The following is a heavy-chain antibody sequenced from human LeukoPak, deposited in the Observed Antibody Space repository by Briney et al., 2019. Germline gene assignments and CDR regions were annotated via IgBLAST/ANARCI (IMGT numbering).Heavy chain of an antibody. CDR1: EYTFSDYN. D-gene: IGHD6-13*01. CDR2: IYPNTGGT. Sequence: ASVKDSCKTSEYTFSDYNMHWVRQAPEQGVEWMGWIYPNTGGTNNTQTLRGRVTMTRDTSISTAYMELSRLRSDDAAVYYCARDGASIAAAGSDAFDIWGRGTMVTVSS. CDR3: ARDGASIAAAGSDAFDI. J-gene: IGHJ3*02. V-gene: IGHV1-2*02.